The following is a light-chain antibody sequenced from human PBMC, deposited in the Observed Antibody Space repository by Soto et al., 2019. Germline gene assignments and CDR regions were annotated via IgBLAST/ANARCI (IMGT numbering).Light chain of an antibody. V-gene: IGKV1-5*01. CDR1: QSISSW. CDR2: DAS. J-gene: IGKJ2*01. CDR3: QQYNSYLYT. Sequence: DIQMTQSPSTLSASVGDRVTITCRASQSISSWLVSYQQKPGKAPKLLIYDASSLESGVPSRFSGSGSGTEFTLTISSLQPDDFATYYCQQYNSYLYTFGQGTKLEIK.